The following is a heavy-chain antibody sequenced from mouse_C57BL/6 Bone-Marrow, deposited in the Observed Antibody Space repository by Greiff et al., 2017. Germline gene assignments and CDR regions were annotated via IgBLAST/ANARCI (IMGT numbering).Heavy chain of an antibody. Sequence: QVQLQQPGAELVKPGASVKLSCKASGYTFTSYWMHWVKQRPGQGLEWIGMIHPNSGSTNYNEKFKSKATLTVDKSSSTAYMQLSSLTSEDSAVYYCARAPFLLLLYAMDYWGQGTSVTVSS. D-gene: IGHD1-1*01. V-gene: IGHV1-64*01. CDR1: GYTFTSYW. CDR3: ARAPFLLLLYAMDY. CDR2: IHPNSGST. J-gene: IGHJ4*01.